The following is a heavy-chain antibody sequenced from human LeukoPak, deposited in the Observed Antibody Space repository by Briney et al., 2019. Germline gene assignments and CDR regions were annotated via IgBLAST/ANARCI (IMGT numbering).Heavy chain of an antibody. D-gene: IGHD4-17*01. Sequence: GGSLRLSCAASGFTFISYGMHWVRQAPGKGLEWVTFIRYDGSNKYYADSVKGRFTISRDNAKNSLYLQMNSLRAEDTAVYYCARGSTTVRCYYMDVWGKGTTVTVSS. CDR2: IRYDGSNK. J-gene: IGHJ6*03. CDR3: ARGSTTVRCYYMDV. V-gene: IGHV3-30*02. CDR1: GFTFISYG.